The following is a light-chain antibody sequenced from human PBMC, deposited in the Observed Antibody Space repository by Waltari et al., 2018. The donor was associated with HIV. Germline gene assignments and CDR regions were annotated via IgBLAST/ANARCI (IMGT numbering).Light chain of an antibody. CDR1: NIGRKI. J-gene: IGLJ2*01. Sequence: SSVLTQPPSMSAAPEQTASMIWQGNNIGRKIGHLYQQTPGPAPVVVVYDDSDRPSGIPERFCGSNSGNTAILTISRVEAGEEADYYCQVWDIFSDHVIFGGGTKLTVL. V-gene: IGLV3-21*02. CDR3: QVWDIFSDHVI. CDR2: DDS.